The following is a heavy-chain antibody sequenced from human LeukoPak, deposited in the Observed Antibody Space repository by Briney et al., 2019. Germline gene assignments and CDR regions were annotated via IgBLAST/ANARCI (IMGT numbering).Heavy chain of an antibody. D-gene: IGHD2-21*02. Sequence: SVKVSCKASGGTFSSYAISWVRQAPGQGLEWRGGIIPIFGTANYAQKFQGRVTITTDESTSTAYMELSSLRSEDTAVYYCASALLYCGGDCYYFDYWGQGTLVTVSS. CDR3: ASALLYCGGDCYYFDY. V-gene: IGHV1-69*05. CDR1: GGTFSSYA. J-gene: IGHJ4*02. CDR2: IIPIFGTA.